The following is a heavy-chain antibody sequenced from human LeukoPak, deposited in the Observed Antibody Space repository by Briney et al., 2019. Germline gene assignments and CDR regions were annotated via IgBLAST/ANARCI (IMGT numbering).Heavy chain of an antibody. D-gene: IGHD3-10*01. CDR1: GGSISSYY. J-gene: IGHJ4*02. V-gene: IGHV4-59*01. Sequence: PSETLSLTCTVSGGSISSYYWSWIRQPPGKGLEWIGYIYYSGSTNYNPSLKSRVTISVDTSKNQFSLKLSSVTAADTAAYYCARAPYGPSQFDYWGQGTLVTVSS. CDR2: IYYSGST. CDR3: ARAPYGPSQFDY.